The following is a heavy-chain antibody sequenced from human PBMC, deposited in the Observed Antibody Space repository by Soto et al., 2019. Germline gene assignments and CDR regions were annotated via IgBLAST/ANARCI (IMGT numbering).Heavy chain of an antibody. CDR3: ARDRTRFDSSDRGGY. V-gene: IGHV1-18*01. D-gene: IGHD3-22*01. Sequence: QVQLVQSGAEVKKPGASVKVSCKASGYTFTSYVISWVRQAPGQGLVWMGWISAYNGNTNYAQKLQRRVTMATDTSTSSAYMELRSLRADDTAVYYCARDRTRFDSSDRGGYWGQGTLVTVSS. J-gene: IGHJ4*02. CDR2: ISAYNGNT. CDR1: GYTFTSYV.